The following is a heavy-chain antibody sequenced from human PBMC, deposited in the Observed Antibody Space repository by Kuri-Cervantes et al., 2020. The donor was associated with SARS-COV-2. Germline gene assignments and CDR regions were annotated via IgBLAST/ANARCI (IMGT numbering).Heavy chain of an antibody. CDR3: ARGAVAGTLYYYYYGMDV. CDR1: GFTFSSCA. CDR2: ISYDGSNK. Sequence: GESLKISCAASGFTFSSCAMHWVRQAPGKGLEWVAVISYDGSNKYYADSVKGRFTISRDNSENTLYLQMNSLRAEDTAVYYCARGAVAGTLYYYYYGMDVWGQGTTVTVSS. V-gene: IGHV3-30-3*01. J-gene: IGHJ6*02. D-gene: IGHD6-19*01.